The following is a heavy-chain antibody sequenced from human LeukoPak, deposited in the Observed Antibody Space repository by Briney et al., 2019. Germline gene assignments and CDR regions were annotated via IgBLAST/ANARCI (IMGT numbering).Heavy chain of an antibody. CDR3: AKWGCSGGSCYPFDY. V-gene: IGHV3-23*01. CDR1: GFTFSSYA. CDR2: ISGTGNRT. D-gene: IGHD2-15*01. Sequence: GGSLRLSCAASGFTFSSYAMGWVRQAPGKGLEWVSAISGTGNRTYYADSVKGRFTISRDNSKNTLYLQMNSLRAEDTAVYYCAKWGCSGGSCYPFDYWGQGTLVTVSS. J-gene: IGHJ4*02.